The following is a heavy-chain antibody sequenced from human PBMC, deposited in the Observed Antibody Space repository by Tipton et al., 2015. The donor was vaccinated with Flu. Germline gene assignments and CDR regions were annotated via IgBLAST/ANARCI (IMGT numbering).Heavy chain of an antibody. CDR3: ANYQGAYSSSSVLEINDAFDI. J-gene: IGHJ3*02. D-gene: IGHD6-6*01. CDR2: IYYSGST. V-gene: IGHV4-31*03. Sequence: TLSLTCTVSGGSISSGGYYWSWIRQHPGKGLEWIGYIYYSGSTYYNPSLKSRVTISVDTSKNQFSLKLSSVTAADTAVYYCANYQGAYSSSSVLEINDAFDIWGSGTRVTVTS. CDR1: GGSISSGGYY.